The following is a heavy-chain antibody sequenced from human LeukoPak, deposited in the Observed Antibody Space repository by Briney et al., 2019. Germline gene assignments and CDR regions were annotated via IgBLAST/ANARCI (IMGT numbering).Heavy chain of an antibody. D-gene: IGHD3-22*01. J-gene: IGHJ3*02. CDR3: AKDWNSSGYIDAFDI. CDR2: IGGRDGST. Sequence: GGSLRLSCAASGFTFSSYGMSWVRQAPGKGLEWVSAIGGRDGSTYYADSVKGRFTISRDNSKNTLYLQMNSLRAEDTAVYYCAKDWNSSGYIDAFDIWGQGTMVTVSS. V-gene: IGHV3-23*01. CDR1: GFTFSSYG.